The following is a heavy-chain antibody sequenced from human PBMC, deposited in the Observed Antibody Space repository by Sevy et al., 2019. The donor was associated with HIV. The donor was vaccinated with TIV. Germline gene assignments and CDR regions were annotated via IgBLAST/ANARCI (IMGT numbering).Heavy chain of an antibody. CDR3: TTERYYFDRNTGYPEIVPIAY. V-gene: IGHV3-15*07. CDR1: GFTFTNAW. D-gene: IGHD3-22*01. CDR2: IKGKSNGGTT. J-gene: IGHJ4*02. Sequence: GGSLRLSCAASGFTFTNAWMNWVRQAPGMRLEWVGRIKGKSNGGTTDYAAPVKGRFTISRDDSKNTLYLQMTSLKIEDTAVYYCTTERYYFDRNTGYPEIVPIAYWGQGRLVTVSS.